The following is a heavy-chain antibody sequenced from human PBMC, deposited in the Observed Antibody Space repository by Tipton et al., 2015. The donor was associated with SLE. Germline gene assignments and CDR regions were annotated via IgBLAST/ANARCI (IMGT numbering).Heavy chain of an antibody. V-gene: IGHV4-59*12. Sequence: TLSLTCTVSGGSISSYYWSWIRQPPGKGLEWIGYIYYSGSTNYNPSLKSRVTISVDTSKNQFSLKLSSVTAADTAVYYCARGGYYDILTGYSGWGQGTLVTVSS. CDR2: IYYSGST. D-gene: IGHD3-9*01. J-gene: IGHJ4*02. CDR3: ARGGYYDILTGYSG. CDR1: GGSISSYY.